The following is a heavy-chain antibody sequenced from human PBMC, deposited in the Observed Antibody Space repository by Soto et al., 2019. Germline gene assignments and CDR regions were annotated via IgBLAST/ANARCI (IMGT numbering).Heavy chain of an antibody. J-gene: IGHJ6*02. Sequence: QVQLVQSGAEVKKPGSSVKVSCKASGGTFSNYAISWVRQAPGQGLEWMGGIIPIFGTANYAQKFQGRVTITADESTSTAYMELSSLRSEDTTVYYCARHPVSGSYAYYYGMDVWGQGTTVTVSS. D-gene: IGHD1-26*01. V-gene: IGHV1-69*12. CDR2: IIPIFGTA. CDR3: ARHPVSGSYAYYYGMDV. CDR1: GGTFSNYA.